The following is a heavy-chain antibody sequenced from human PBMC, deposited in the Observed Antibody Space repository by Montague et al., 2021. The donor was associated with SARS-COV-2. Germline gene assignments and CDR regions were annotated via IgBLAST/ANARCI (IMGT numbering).Heavy chain of an antibody. D-gene: IGHD6-19*01. CDR2: IXWDDDK. Sequence: VKSTQTLTLTCTFSGFSLSTSGVGVGWIRQPPGKALEWPALIXWDDDKRYSPSLKSRLTITKDTSKNQAVLTMTNTDPVDTATDYCAHRQSRQWLAGGYFAYWGQGTLVTVSS. CDR3: AHRQSRQWLAGGYFAY. CDR1: GFSLSTSGVG. J-gene: IGHJ4*02. V-gene: IGHV2-5*02.